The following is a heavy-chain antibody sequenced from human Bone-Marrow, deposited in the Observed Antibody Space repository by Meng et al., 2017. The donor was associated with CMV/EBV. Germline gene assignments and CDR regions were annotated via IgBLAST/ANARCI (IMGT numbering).Heavy chain of an antibody. Sequence: SVKVSCKASGGTFSSYAISWVRQAPGQGLEWMGGIIPILGIANYAQKFQGRVTITADKSTSTAYMELSSLRSEDTAVYYCARHRATIFEYYFDYWGQGTLVTVSS. CDR3: ARHRATIFEYYFDY. D-gene: IGHD3-3*01. CDR1: GGTFSSYA. CDR2: IIPILGIA. J-gene: IGHJ4*02. V-gene: IGHV1-69*10.